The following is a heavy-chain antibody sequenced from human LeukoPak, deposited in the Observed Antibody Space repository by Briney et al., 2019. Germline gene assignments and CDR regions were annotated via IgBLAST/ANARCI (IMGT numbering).Heavy chain of an antibody. CDR2: MCGNAGCT. Sequence: PGGSLRLSCQASGFTFYMYAMSWVRQAPGKGLEWVASMCGNAGCTFYPDSVKGRFTISRDNSNNVLYLRMNSLTAEDTAIYYCAKDRPNFHENSGHYYRRDGDSWGQGTLVTVSS. J-gene: IGHJ5*01. CDR1: GFTFYMYA. CDR3: AKDRPNFHENSGHYYRRDGDS. V-gene: IGHV3-23*01. D-gene: IGHD3-22*01.